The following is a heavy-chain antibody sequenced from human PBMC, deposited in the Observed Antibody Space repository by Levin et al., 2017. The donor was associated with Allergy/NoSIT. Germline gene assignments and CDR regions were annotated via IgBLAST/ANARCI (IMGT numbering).Heavy chain of an antibody. CDR3: ARALGSPRDY. CDR2: INHSGST. CDR1: GGSFSGYY. V-gene: IGHV4-34*01. Sequence: SETLSLTCAVYGGSFSGYYWSWIRQPPGKGLEWIGEINHSGSTNYNPSLKSRVTISVDTSKNQFSLKLSSVTAADTVVYYCARALGSPRDYWGQGTLVTVSS. J-gene: IGHJ4*02. D-gene: IGHD7-27*01.